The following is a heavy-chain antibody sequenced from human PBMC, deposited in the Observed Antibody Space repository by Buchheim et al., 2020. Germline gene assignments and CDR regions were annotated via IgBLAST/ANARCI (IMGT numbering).Heavy chain of an antibody. D-gene: IGHD3-16*01. CDR3: GTWAFRHGLDV. V-gene: IGHV3-48*02. Sequence: ELQLVESGGDLVQPGGSLRLSCVASGFAFSKYAMTWVRQAPGKGLEWISYLSLDSGVAKYADSVKGRFTVSSDNAKHSFFLQMNNLRDADAAVYYCGTWAFRHGLDVWGQGTT. CDR2: LSLDSGVA. J-gene: IGHJ6*02. CDR1: GFAFSKYA.